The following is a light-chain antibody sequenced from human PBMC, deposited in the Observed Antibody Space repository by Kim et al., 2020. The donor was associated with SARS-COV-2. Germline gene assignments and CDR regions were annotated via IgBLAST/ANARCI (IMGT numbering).Light chain of an antibody. V-gene: IGKV3-11*01. J-gene: IGKJ1*01. CDR2: DAS. Sequence: LSPWQKATLSWRARQKIRNEIAWYQHKPGQAPRLRISDASHRATGIPARFSGSGSGTDFTLTVSSPEPEDSAVYYCQQRNRWPRTFGQGTKVDIK. CDR3: QQRNRWPRT. CDR1: QKIRNE.